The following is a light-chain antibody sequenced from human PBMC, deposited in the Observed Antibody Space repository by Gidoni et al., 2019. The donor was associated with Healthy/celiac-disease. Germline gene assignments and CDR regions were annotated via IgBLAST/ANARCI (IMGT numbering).Light chain of an antibody. Sequence: SSELTQHPAVSVALGQTVRITCQGDSLRRYYASWYQQKPGQAPVLVIYGKNNRPSGIPDRFSGPSSGNTASLTITGAQAEDEADYYCNSRDSSGNHYVFGTGTKVTVL. CDR2: GKN. J-gene: IGLJ1*01. CDR3: NSRDSSGNHYV. CDR1: SLRRYY. V-gene: IGLV3-19*01.